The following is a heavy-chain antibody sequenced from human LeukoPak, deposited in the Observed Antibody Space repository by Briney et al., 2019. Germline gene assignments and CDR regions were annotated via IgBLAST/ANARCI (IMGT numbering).Heavy chain of an antibody. D-gene: IGHD3-3*01. CDR3: VKDTIFTVDPFDY. CDR2: ISGSGGST. J-gene: IGHJ4*02. Sequence: GRSLRLSCAASGFTFSSYAMSWVRQAPGKGLEWVSAISGSGGSTYYADSVKGRFTISRDNSKNTLYLEMNSLRAEDTAIYYCVKDTIFTVDPFDYWGQGTLVTVSS. V-gene: IGHV3-23*01. CDR1: GFTFSSYA.